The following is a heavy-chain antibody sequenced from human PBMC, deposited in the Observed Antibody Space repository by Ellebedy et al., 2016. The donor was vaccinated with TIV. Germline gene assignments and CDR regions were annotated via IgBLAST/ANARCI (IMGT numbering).Heavy chain of an antibody. J-gene: IGHJ4*02. Sequence: AASVKVSCKASGYTFTSYDINWVRQATGQGLEWMGWMNPNSGNTGYAQKFQGRVTITRNTSISTAYMELSSLRSEDTAVYYCARVRGSGLWFGEFYFDYWGQGTLVTVSS. CDR2: MNPNSGNT. V-gene: IGHV1-8*03. D-gene: IGHD3-10*01. CDR3: ARVRGSGLWFGEFYFDY. CDR1: GYTFTSYD.